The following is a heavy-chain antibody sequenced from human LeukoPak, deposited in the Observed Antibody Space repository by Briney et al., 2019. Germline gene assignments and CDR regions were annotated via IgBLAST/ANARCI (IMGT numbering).Heavy chain of an antibody. CDR2: MYTSGST. D-gene: IGHD6-13*01. V-gene: IGHV4-61*02. Sequence: SETLSLTCTVPGGSISSGSYYWSWIRQPAGKGLEWIGRMYTSGSTNYNPSLKSRDIISVDTSKNQFSLKLSSVTAADTAVYYCARGSGSSSWYGVGYFDYWGQGTLVTVSS. CDR3: ARGSGSSSWYGVGYFDY. J-gene: IGHJ4*02. CDR1: GGSISSGSYY.